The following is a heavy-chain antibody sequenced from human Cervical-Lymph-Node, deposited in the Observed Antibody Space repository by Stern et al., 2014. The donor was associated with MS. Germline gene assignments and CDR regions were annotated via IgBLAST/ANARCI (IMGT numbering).Heavy chain of an antibody. CDR1: GIIFGDYV. Sequence: EVQLEESGGGLVQPGGALRLSCAASGIIFGDYVMHWVRQAPGKGPGWGAGISWNSGDIAYTDSVKGRFTISRDNAKNSLYLHMNSLRAEDTALYYCAKDLGEVFYYGMDVWGQGTTVTVSS. CDR2: ISWNSGDI. J-gene: IGHJ6*02. D-gene: IGHD2-21*01. V-gene: IGHV3-9*01. CDR3: AKDLGEVFYYGMDV.